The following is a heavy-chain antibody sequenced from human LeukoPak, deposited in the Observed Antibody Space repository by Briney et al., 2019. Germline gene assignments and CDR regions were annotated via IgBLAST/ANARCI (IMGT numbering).Heavy chain of an antibody. CDR1: GCSFTGYY. CDR2: INPYSGGT. D-gene: IGHD5-12*01. Sequence: ASVKVSCKASGCSFTGYYMHWVRQAPGQGLEWMGWINPYSGGTNYAQKFQGRVTMTRDTSISTAYMELSRLRSDDTAVYYCARGVATTNLPQYYYYMDVWGKGTTVTVSS. CDR3: ARGVATTNLPQYYYYMDV. J-gene: IGHJ6*03. V-gene: IGHV1-2*02.